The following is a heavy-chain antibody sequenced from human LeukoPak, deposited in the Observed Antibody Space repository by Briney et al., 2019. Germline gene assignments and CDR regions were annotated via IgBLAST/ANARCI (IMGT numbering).Heavy chain of an antibody. CDR2: INPSGGST. J-gene: IGHJ3*02. CDR1: GYTFTSYY. V-gene: IGHV1-46*01. D-gene: IGHD1-20*01. CDR3: ASLPNWKGDDDAFDI. Sequence: ASVKVSCKASGYTFTSYYMHWVRQAPGQGLEWMGIINPSGGSTSYAQKFQGKVTMTRDTSTSTVYMELSSLRSEDTAVYYCASLPNWKGDDDAFDIWGQGTMVTVSS.